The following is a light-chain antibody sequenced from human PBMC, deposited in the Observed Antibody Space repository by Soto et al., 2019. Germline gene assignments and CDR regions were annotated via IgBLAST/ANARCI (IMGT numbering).Light chain of an antibody. CDR3: QNYNSAPRT. V-gene: IGKV1-27*01. Sequence: DIQMTQSPSSLSASVGDRVTITCRASQGISNYLAWYQQKPGKVPKLLIYAASTLHSGVPSRFSGGGSGADFTLTISSLQPEDVATYYCQNYNSAPRTFGQGTKVEIK. J-gene: IGKJ1*01. CDR2: AAS. CDR1: QGISNY.